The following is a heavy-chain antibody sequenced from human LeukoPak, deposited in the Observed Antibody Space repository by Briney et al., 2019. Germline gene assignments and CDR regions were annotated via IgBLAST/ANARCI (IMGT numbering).Heavy chain of an antibody. CDR1: GFTVSDIY. J-gene: IGHJ4*02. CDR3: AKDKGDGEYVDY. D-gene: IGHD5-24*01. Sequence: PGGSLRLSCAVSGFTVSDIYMSWVRQAPGKGLEWVSLISGDGGSTYYGDSVKGRFTISRDNSKNSLYLEMNSLRIEDTGSYYCAKDKGDGEYVDYWGQGTLVTVSS. V-gene: IGHV3-43*02. CDR2: ISGDGGST.